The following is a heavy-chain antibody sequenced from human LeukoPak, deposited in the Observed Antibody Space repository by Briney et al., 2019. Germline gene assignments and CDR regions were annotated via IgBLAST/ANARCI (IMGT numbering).Heavy chain of an antibody. V-gene: IGHV4-59*01. D-gene: IGHD2-2*03. CDR1: GGFISGYY. J-gene: IGHJ3*01. CDR3: ARDGSGFDV. CDR2: IYDSGST. Sequence: SETLSLTCTVSGGFISGYYWSWIRQSPGRGLEWLGYIYDSGSTKYNPSLKSRVTISVDASKNQISLKLTSMTAADTAVYYCARDGSGFDVWGQGTKVTVSS.